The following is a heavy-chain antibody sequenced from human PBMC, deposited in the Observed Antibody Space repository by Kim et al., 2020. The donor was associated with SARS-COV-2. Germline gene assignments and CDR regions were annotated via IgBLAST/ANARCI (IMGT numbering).Heavy chain of an antibody. CDR2: K. D-gene: IGHD5-18*01. J-gene: IGHJ4*02. CDR3: AREGDSSSFDY. Sequence: KYYADSVKGRFTISRDNSKNTLYLQMNSLRAEDTAVYYCAREGDSSSFDYWGQGTLVTVSS. V-gene: IGHV3-30*01.